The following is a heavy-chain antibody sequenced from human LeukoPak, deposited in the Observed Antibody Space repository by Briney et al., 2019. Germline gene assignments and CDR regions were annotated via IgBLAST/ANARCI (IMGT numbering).Heavy chain of an antibody. CDR3: ARDAAMPVLEWFYAYGMDV. CDR2: ISAYNGNT. D-gene: IGHD3-3*01. Sequence: ASVKVSCKASGYTFTSYGISWVRQAPGQGLEWMGWISAYNGNTNYAQKLQGRVTMTTDTSTSTAYMELRSLRSDDTAVYYCARDAAMPVLEWFYAYGMDVWGQGTTVTVSS. J-gene: IGHJ6*02. CDR1: GYTFTSYG. V-gene: IGHV1-18*01.